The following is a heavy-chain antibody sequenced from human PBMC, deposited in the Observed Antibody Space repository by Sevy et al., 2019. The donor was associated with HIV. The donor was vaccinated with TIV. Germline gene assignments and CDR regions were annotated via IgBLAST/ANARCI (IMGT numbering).Heavy chain of an antibody. Sequence: GGSLRLSCAASGLTFNDYALSWVRQAPGMGLEWVSSVRPTGETYYSDSVKGRFNVCRDNSRTTVILQMNGLRAEDRAVYYCVKDGSRIWSRNNWFDSWGHGTLVTVSS. CDR3: VKDGSRIWSRNNWFDS. CDR1: GLTFNDYA. CDR2: VRPTGET. D-gene: IGHD3-3*01. V-gene: IGHV3-23*01. J-gene: IGHJ5*01.